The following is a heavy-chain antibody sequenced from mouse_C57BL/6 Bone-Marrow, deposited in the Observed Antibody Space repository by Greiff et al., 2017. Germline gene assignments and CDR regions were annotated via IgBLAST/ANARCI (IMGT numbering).Heavy chain of an antibody. CDR2: IYPGNSDT. V-gene: IGHV1-5*01. D-gene: IGHD2-4*01. Sequence: VQLQQSGTVLARPGASVKMSCKTSGYTFTSYWMHWVKQRPGQGLEWIGAIYPGNSDTRYNQKFKGKAKLTAVTSASTAYMELSCLTNEDSAVYYCTGYDYDVGAWFAYWGQGTLVTVSA. J-gene: IGHJ3*01. CDR1: GYTFTSYW. CDR3: TGYDYDVGAWFAY.